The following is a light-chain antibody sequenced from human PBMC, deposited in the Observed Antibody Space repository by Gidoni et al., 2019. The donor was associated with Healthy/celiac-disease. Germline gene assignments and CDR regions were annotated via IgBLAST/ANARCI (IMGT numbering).Light chain of an antibody. CDR2: LGS. V-gene: IGKV2-28*01. J-gene: IGKJ3*01. CDR3: RQALQTPRT. CDR1: PSLLHSNGYNY. Sequence: DIVITQSPLSLPVPPGEPASISCRSSPSLLHSNGYNYLDWYLQKPGQSPQLLSYLGSNRASGVPDRFSGSGSGTECTLKISRVEAEDVGVYYCRQALQTPRTFXPXTKVDIK.